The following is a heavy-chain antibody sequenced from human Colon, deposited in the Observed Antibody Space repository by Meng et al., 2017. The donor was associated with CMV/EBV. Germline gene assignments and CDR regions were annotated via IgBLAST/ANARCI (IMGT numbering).Heavy chain of an antibody. CDR3: ARDRYYYGSGSHGYFDY. D-gene: IGHD3-10*01. CDR2: INPSGGST. J-gene: IGHJ4*02. V-gene: IGHV1-46*01. CDR1: GYTFTSYY. Sequence: ASVKVSCKASGYTFTSYYMHWVRQAPGQGLEWMGIINPSGGSTSYAQKFQGRVTMTRGTSRSTVYMELSSLRSEDTAVYYCARDRYYYGSGSHGYFDYWGQGTLVTVSS.